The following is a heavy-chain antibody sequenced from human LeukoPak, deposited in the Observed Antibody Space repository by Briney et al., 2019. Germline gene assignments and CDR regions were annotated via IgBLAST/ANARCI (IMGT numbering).Heavy chain of an antibody. J-gene: IGHJ4*02. CDR3: ARDPEYGGNLHLDN. V-gene: IGHV3-30*04. CDR2: MSYDGRNN. D-gene: IGHD4-23*01. Sequence: GGSLRLSCAASGFTFSSYAMHWVRQAPGKGLEWVAVMSYDGRNNYYADSVKGRFTISRDNSKNTLYLQMNSLRVEDTAVYYCARDPEYGGNLHLDNWGQGTLVTVSS. CDR1: GFTFSSYA.